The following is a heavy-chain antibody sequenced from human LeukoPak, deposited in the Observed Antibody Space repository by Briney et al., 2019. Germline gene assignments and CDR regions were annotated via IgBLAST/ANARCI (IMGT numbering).Heavy chain of an antibody. D-gene: IGHD3-16*01. J-gene: IGHJ3*02. Sequence: GGSLRLSCAASGFTVSSNYMSWVRQAPGKWLEWVSVISGSALNKYYADSVKGRFTISRDNSKKTLYLQMNSLRAEDTAVYYCAREVGAFDIWGQGTMVTVSS. CDR3: AREVGAFDI. V-gene: IGHV3-23*01. CDR1: GFTVSSNY. CDR2: ISGSALNK.